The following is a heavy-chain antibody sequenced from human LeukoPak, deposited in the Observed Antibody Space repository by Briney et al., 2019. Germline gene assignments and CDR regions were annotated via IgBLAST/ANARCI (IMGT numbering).Heavy chain of an antibody. CDR2: ISSSSSTI. V-gene: IGHV3-48*01. CDR3: AKGDYYGSGSYYYFDY. CDR1: GFTFSSYS. D-gene: IGHD3-10*01. Sequence: GGSLRLSCAASGFTFSSYSMNWVRQAPGKGLEWVSYISSSSSTIYYADSVKGRFTISRDNSKNTLYLQMNSLRAEDTAVYYCAKGDYYGSGSYYYFDYWGQGTLVTVSS. J-gene: IGHJ4*02.